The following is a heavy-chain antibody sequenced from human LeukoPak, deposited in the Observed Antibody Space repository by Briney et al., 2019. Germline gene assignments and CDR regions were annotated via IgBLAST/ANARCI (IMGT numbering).Heavy chain of an antibody. Sequence: SETLSLTCAVYGGSFSDYYWSWIRQPPGKGLEWIGEINHSGNTNYNPSLKSRVTISVDTSKNQFSLKVSSVTAADTAVYYCAIGLTDHTANAFDIWAQGTMVTVSS. J-gene: IGHJ3*02. D-gene: IGHD2-21*02. V-gene: IGHV4-34*01. CDR3: AIGLTDHTANAFDI. CDR1: GGSFSDYY. CDR2: INHSGNT.